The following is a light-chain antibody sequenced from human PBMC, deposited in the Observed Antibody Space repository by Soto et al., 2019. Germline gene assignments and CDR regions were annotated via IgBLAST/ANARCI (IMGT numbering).Light chain of an antibody. Sequence: DNVLTQSPDSLAVSLGERATINCKSSQSVLYSSNNKNHLAWYQQKPGQPPKLLIHWASTRESGVPDRFSGSGSATDFPLSISSLQAEDVAVYYCHHYFTIPWTFGQGTKVEIK. CDR1: QSVLYSSNNKNH. CDR2: WAS. J-gene: IGKJ1*01. CDR3: HHYFTIPWT. V-gene: IGKV4-1*01.